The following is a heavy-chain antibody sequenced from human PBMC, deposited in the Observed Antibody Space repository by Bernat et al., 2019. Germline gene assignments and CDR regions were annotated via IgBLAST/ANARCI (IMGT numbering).Heavy chain of an antibody. D-gene: IGHD2-2*02. CDR2: INAGNGNT. V-gene: IGHV1-3*01. J-gene: IGHJ4*02. CDR3: ARGTIQPLLYSRDY. Sequence: QVQLVQSGAEVKKPGASVKVSCKASGYTFTSYAMHWVRQAPGQRLEWMGWINAGNGNTKYSQKFQGRVTITRDTSASTAYMELSSLRSEDTAVYYCARGTIQPLLYSRDYWGQGTLVTVSS. CDR1: GYTFTSYA.